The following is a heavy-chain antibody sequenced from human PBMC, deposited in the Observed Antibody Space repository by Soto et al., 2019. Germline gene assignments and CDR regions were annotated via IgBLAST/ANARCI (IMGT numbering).Heavy chain of an antibody. CDR1: GFTFSHYA. J-gene: IGHJ4*02. CDR3: ARGVVARLVDY. Sequence: DVQLLESGGGLVQPGGSLRLSCAASGFTFSHYAMGWVRQAPGKGLEWVSVISDTGDNTYSADSVTGRFTISRDDSKNTLYLQMNSLRTEDTAIYYCARGVVARLVDYWGQGTLVIVSS. V-gene: IGHV3-23*01. D-gene: IGHD2-15*01. CDR2: ISDTGDNT.